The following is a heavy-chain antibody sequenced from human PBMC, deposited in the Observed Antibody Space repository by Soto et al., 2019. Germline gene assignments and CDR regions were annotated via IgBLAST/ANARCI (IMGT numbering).Heavy chain of an antibody. Sequence: GGSLRLSCSASGFNFKIYGMTWVRQAPGKGLEWISDISTLGTTIHYADSVRDRFTISRDNSKNTLYLQMSALRAEDSAIYFCVRGSKDSYPGSRIFDFWGRGTLVTVSS. V-gene: IGHV3-48*01. CDR1: GFNFKIYG. CDR2: ISTLGTTI. D-gene: IGHD3-10*01. CDR3: VRGSKDSYPGSRIFDF. J-gene: IGHJ4*02.